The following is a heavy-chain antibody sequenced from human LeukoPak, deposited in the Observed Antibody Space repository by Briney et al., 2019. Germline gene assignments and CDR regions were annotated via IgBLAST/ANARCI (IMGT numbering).Heavy chain of an antibody. J-gene: IGHJ4*02. D-gene: IGHD3-22*01. CDR1: GYTFTSYG. Sequence: ASVKVSCKASGYTFTSYGISWVRQAPGQGLEWMGWISAYNGNTNYAQKLQGRVTMTTDTSTSTAYMVLRSLRSDDTAVYYCARTRDTPPLYYYDSSGYFDYWGQGTLVTVSS. V-gene: IGHV1-18*01. CDR2: ISAYNGNT. CDR3: ARTRDTPPLYYYDSSGYFDY.